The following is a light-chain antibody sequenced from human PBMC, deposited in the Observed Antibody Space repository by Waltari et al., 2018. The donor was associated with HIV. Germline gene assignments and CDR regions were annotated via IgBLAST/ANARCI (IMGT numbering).Light chain of an antibody. V-gene: IGLV5-45*01. Sequence: QAVLTQPASLSASPGASASLTCTLRSGINVGTYRIHWYQQKPGSPPQYLLRYKSDSDKQQGSGVPSRFSGSKDASANAGILLISGLQSEDEADYYCMIWHSSAWVFGGGTKLTVL. CDR3: MIWHSSAWV. CDR2: YKSDSDK. CDR1: SGINVGTYR. J-gene: IGLJ3*02.